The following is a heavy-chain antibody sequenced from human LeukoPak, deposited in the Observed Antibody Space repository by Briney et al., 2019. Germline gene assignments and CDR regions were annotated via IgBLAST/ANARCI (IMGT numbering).Heavy chain of an antibody. J-gene: IGHJ3*02. D-gene: IGHD3-16*01. Sequence: ASETLSLTCTVSGRSISSYYWSWIRQPPGKGLEWIGYIYYSGSTNYNPSLKSRVTISVDTSKNQFSLKLSSVTAADTAVYHCAREGITSDDAFDIWGQGTMVTVSS. CDR1: GRSISSYY. CDR2: IYYSGST. CDR3: AREGITSDDAFDI. V-gene: IGHV4-59*01.